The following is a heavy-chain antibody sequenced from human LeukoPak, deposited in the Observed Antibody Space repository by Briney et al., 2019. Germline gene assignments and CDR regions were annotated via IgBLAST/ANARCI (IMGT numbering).Heavy chain of an antibody. V-gene: IGHV3-30*04. J-gene: IGHJ4*02. CDR1: GFTFSSYA. D-gene: IGHD3-10*01. Sequence: GRSLRLSCAASGFTFSSYAMHWVRQAPGKGLEWVALMSYEGSNKFYAESVKGRFTISRDNSKKTLYLQMNSLRGEDTAVYYCAKDRYYTSGSYFGYFDYWGQGTLVTVSS. CDR3: AKDRYYTSGSYFGYFDY. CDR2: MSYEGSNK.